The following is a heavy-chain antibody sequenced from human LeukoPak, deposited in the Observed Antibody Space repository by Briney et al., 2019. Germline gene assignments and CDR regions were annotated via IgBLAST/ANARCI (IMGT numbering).Heavy chain of an antibody. CDR3: ARARVVTGDFGY. CDR1: GFTFSSYS. CDR2: ISSSSSTI. Sequence: GGSLRLSCAASGFTFSSYSMNWVRQAPGKGLEWLSYISSSSSTIYCADSVKGRFTISRDNAKNSLYLQMNSLRAEDTAVYYCARARVVTGDFGYWGQGTLVTVSS. D-gene: IGHD2-21*02. V-gene: IGHV3-48*01. J-gene: IGHJ4*02.